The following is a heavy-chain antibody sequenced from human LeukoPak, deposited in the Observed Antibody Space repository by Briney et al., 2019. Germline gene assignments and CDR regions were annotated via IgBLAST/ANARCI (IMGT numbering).Heavy chain of an antibody. J-gene: IGHJ4*02. CDR2: ISSSGST. D-gene: IGHD3-3*01. CDR3: ASSYFWSGYAFDY. V-gene: IGHV4-61*02. CDR1: GDSISSGDYY. Sequence: SETLSLTCTVSGDSISSGDYYWSWIRQPAGKGLEWIGRISSSGSTNYNPSLKSRVTISVDTSKNQFSLKLSSVTAADTAVYYCASSYFWSGYAFDYWGQGTLVTVSS.